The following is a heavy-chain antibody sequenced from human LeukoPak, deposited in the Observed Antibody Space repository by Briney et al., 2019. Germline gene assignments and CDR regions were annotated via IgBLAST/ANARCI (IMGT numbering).Heavy chain of an antibody. J-gene: IGHJ4*02. V-gene: IGHV4-4*07. CDR3: ARGHSSVWYVVY. CDR1: GGSISSYY. Sequence: SETLSLTCTVSGGSISSYYWSWIRQPAGKGLEWIGRIYTGGSTNYNPSLKSRVTMSVDTSKNQFSLKLSSVTAADAAVYYCARGHSSVWYVVYWGQGTLVTVSS. CDR2: IYTGGST. D-gene: IGHD6-19*01.